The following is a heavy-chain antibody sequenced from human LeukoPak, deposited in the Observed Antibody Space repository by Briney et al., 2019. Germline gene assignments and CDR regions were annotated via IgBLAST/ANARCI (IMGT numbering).Heavy chain of an antibody. CDR3: ARHWYHSGSYSLFDY. D-gene: IGHD3-10*01. J-gene: IGHJ4*02. V-gene: IGHV4-4*07. CDR1: GGSISSYY. Sequence: PSETLSLTCTVSGGSISSYYWSWIRQPAGKGLEWIGRIYTSGGTNYNPSLKSRVTMSVDTSKNQFSLKLSSVTAADTAVYYCARHWYHSGSYSLFDYWGQGTLVTVSS. CDR2: IYTSGGT.